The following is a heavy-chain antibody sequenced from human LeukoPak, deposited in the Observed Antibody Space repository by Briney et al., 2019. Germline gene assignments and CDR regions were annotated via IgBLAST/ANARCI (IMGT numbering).Heavy chain of an antibody. CDR3: ARDSMVVTGGAFDI. CDR1: GFTVSSNY. V-gene: IGHV3-53*01. J-gene: IGHJ3*02. CDR2: IYSGGST. D-gene: IGHD2-21*02. Sequence: GGSLRLSCAASGFTVSSNYMSWVRRAPGKGLEWVSVIYSGGSTYYADSVKGRFTISRDNSKNTLYLQMNSLRAEDTAVYYCARDSMVVTGGAFDIWGQGTMVTVSS.